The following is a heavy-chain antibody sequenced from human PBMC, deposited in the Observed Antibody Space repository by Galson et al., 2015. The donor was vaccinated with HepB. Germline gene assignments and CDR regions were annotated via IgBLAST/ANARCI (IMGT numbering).Heavy chain of an antibody. CDR3: ARSLVSGYYGAFDI. Sequence: SLRLSCAVSGISVSGSYMGWVRQAPGKGLEWVSIMYAGDATYYADSLRSRFTISRDSSKNTVYLQMNSLRHDDTAVYYCARSLVSGYYGAFDIWGQGTEVTVSS. J-gene: IGHJ3*02. CDR2: MYAGDAT. CDR1: GISVSGSY. V-gene: IGHV3-53*05. D-gene: IGHD2/OR15-2a*01.